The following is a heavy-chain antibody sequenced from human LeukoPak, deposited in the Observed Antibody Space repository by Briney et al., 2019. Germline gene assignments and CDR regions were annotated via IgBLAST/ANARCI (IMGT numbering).Heavy chain of an antibody. CDR1: GFTYSEAW. CDR3: TPSGGTY. CDR2: IRSKEDGGTS. Sequence: GGSLRLSCAASGFTYSEAWMSWVRQAPGKGLEWVARIRSKEDGGTSDYAAPVKGRFTISRDDSRNTLFLEMRNLKTDDTGLYYCTPSGGTYWGQGTLVIVSS. D-gene: IGHD1-26*01. J-gene: IGHJ4*02. V-gene: IGHV3-15*01.